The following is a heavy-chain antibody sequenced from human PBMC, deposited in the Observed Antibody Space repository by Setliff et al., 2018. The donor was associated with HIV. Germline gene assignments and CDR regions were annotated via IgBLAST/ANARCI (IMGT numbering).Heavy chain of an antibody. V-gene: IGHV3-74*01. Sequence: GGSLRLSCAGSGFTFDYYAMAWVRQAPGKGLEWVSHINNDETITKYADSVKGRFTISRDNAKNTVYLQMNSLRPEDTAVYYCVKDMVPRHYYYGMDVWGQGTTVTVSS. J-gene: IGHJ6*02. CDR1: GFTFDYYA. CDR3: VKDMVPRHYYYGMDV. D-gene: IGHD3-10*01. CDR2: INNDETIT.